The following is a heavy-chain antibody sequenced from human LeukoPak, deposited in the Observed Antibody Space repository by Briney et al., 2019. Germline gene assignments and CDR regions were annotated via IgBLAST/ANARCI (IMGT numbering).Heavy chain of an antibody. J-gene: IGHJ4*02. CDR1: GSTFSNFG. CDR3: ARDEGNTGYYY. Sequence: GGSLRLSCAASGSTFSNFGVNWVRQAPGKGLEWVSYIKGRCTISRDNAKNSLYLQMNSLRAEDTAVYYCARDEGNTGYYYWGQGTLVTVSS. V-gene: IGHV3-21*05. D-gene: IGHD3-9*01. CDR2: I.